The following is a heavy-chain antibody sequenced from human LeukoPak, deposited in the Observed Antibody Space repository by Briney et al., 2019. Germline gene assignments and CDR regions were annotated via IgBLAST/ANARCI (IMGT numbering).Heavy chain of an antibody. D-gene: IGHD1-26*01. CDR2: INHSGST. CDR3: ARMVGWGARRYYYYYMDV. Sequence: SETLSLTCAVYGGSFSGYYWSWIRQPPGKGLEWIGKINHSGSTNYNPSLKSRVTISVDTSKNQFSLKLSSVTAADTAVYYCARMVGWGARRYYYYYMDVWGKGTTVTISS. V-gene: IGHV4-34*01. J-gene: IGHJ6*03. CDR1: GGSFSGYY.